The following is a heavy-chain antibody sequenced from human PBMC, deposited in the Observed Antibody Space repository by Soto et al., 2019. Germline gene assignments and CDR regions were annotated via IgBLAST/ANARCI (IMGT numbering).Heavy chain of an antibody. Sequence: GSLRLSCAASVFTFSDYAMHWVRQAPGKGLEWVAVIWYDGSKIYYADSVKGRFTISRDNSKSTLYLQMNSLRAEDTAVYYCARPLEQHQLGFGMDVWGQGSPVTVSS. V-gene: IGHV3-33*08. D-gene: IGHD6-13*01. CDR3: ARPLEQHQLGFGMDV. CDR2: IWYDGSKI. J-gene: IGHJ6*01. CDR1: VFTFSDYA.